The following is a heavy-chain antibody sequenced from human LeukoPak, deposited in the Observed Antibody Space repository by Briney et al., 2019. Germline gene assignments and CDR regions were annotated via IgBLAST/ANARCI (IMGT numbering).Heavy chain of an antibody. CDR1: GFTFSSSA. V-gene: IGHV3-23*01. CDR3: AKEHSYGSGSDGFDI. J-gene: IGHJ3*02. D-gene: IGHD3-10*01. Sequence: PGGSLRLSCAASGFTFSSSAMSWLRQAPGKGLEWVSAISGSGDRIYYADSVKGRFTISRDNSKNTLYLQMNSLRAEDTAVFYCAKEHSYGSGSDGFDIWGQGTKATVSS. CDR2: ISGSGDRI.